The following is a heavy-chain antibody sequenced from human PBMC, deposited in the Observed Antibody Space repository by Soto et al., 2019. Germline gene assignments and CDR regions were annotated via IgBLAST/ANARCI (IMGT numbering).Heavy chain of an antibody. D-gene: IGHD3-10*01. CDR2: IYYSGST. Sequence: SETLSPTRTVSGGSISSGGYYWSWIRQHPGKGLEWIGYIYYSGSTYYNPSLKRRVTISVDTSKNQFSLKLSSVTAADTAVYYCARERNTDYYGSGRYFDYWGQGTLVNVS. CDR1: GGSISSGGYY. CDR3: ARERNTDYYGSGRYFDY. V-gene: IGHV4-31*02. J-gene: IGHJ4*02.